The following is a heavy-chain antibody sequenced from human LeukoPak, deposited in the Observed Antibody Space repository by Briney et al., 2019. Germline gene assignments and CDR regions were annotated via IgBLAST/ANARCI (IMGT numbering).Heavy chain of an antibody. CDR1: GFTFSNYS. V-gene: IGHV3-21*01. CDR2: ISSSSSYI. CDR3: ATTPKRGIPCFMDV. J-gene: IGHJ6*03. D-gene: IGHD3-16*01. Sequence: GGSLRLSCAASGFTFSNYSMNWVRQAPGKGLEWVSSISSSSSYIYYADSVKGRFTISRDNAKNSLYLQMNSLRAEDTAVYYCATTPKRGIPCFMDVWGKGTTVTVSS.